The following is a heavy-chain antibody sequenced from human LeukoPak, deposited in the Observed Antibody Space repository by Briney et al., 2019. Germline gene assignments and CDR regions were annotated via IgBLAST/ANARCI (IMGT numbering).Heavy chain of an antibody. CDR1: GDSIIGYY. CDR3: ARHIPLTIFRRDGMDV. V-gene: IGHV4-59*08. D-gene: IGHD3-9*01. J-gene: IGHJ6*02. Sequence: SETLSLTCTVSGDSIIGYYWSWIRQHPGKGLEWIGYIYYSGSTNYNPSLKSRVTISVDTSKNQFSLKLSSVTAADTAVYYCARHIPLTIFRRDGMDVWGQGTTVTVSS. CDR2: IYYSGST.